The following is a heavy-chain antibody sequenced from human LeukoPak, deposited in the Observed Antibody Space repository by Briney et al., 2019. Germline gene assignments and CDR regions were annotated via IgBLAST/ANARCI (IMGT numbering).Heavy chain of an antibody. D-gene: IGHD5-18*01. V-gene: IGHV5-51*01. CDR3: AGLGPYTAMVNYFEY. J-gene: IGHJ4*02. CDR2: IHPGDSDT. Sequence: GESLKISCTGSGYSFTTYWIGWVRQMPGKGLEWMGIIHPGDSDTRYSPSFQGQVTVSADKSISTAYLQWSSLKASDTAMYYCAGLGPYTAMVNYFEYWGQGTLVTVSS. CDR1: GYSFTTYW.